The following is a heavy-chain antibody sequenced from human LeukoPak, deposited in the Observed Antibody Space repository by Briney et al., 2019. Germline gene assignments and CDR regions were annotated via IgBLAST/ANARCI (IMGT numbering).Heavy chain of an antibody. CDR1: GFTVSSNY. D-gene: IGHD3-10*01. CDR2: IYSGGST. Sequence: PGGSLRLSCAASGFTVSSNYMSWVRQAPGKGLEWVSLIYSGGSTYYADSVKGRFTISRDNSKNMLYLQMNSLRAEDTAVYYCAKDLDYYGSRDWFDPWGQGTLVTVSS. J-gene: IGHJ5*02. V-gene: IGHV3-66*01. CDR3: AKDLDYYGSRDWFDP.